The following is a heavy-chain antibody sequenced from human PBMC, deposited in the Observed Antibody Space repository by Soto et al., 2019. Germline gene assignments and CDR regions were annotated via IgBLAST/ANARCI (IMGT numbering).Heavy chain of an antibody. D-gene: IGHD6-19*01. V-gene: IGHV3-74*01. CDR3: AREKAVAGTIFDY. CDR2: IQSDGSST. Sequence: GGSLRLSCAVSGFSLSSYWMHWVRQAPGKGLVWVSRIQSDGSSTNYADSVKGRFTISRDNAKNTLYLQMDSLRVEDTAVYYCAREKAVAGTIFDYWGQGALVNVSS. CDR1: GFSLSSYW. J-gene: IGHJ4*02.